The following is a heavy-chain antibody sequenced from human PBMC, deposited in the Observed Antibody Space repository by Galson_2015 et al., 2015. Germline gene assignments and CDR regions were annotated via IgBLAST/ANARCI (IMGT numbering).Heavy chain of an antibody. CDR3: ARRGSGFDY. CDR2: MYYSGSS. D-gene: IGHD3-16*01. Sequence: ETLSLTCTVSGGSISSSAYYWGWIRQPPGKGLEWIGNMYYSGSSYYTPSLMSRVTISVDASRNQFSLNLSSVTAADTAVYYCARRGSGFDYWGQGTLVTVSS. J-gene: IGHJ4*02. CDR1: GGSISSSAYY. V-gene: IGHV4-39*01.